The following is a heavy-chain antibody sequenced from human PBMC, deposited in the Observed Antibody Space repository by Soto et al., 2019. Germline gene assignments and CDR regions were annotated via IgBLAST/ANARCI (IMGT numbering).Heavy chain of an antibody. Sequence: GGSLRLSCAASGVTFSSYAMSWVRQAPGKGLEWVSAISGSGGSTYYADSVKGRFTISRDNSKNTLYLQMNSLRAEDTAVYYCANSYSRYYFDYRGQRTLVTVSS. D-gene: IGHD6-13*01. V-gene: IGHV3-23*01. CDR2: ISGSGGST. CDR1: GVTFSSYA. CDR3: ANSYSRYYFDY. J-gene: IGHJ4*02.